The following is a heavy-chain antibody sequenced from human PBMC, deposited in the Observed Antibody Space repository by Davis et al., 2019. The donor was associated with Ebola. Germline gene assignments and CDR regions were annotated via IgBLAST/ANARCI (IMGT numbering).Heavy chain of an antibody. CDR1: GDSINSYY. J-gene: IGHJ4*02. V-gene: IGHV4-59*08. CDR3: ARVRANGIVDS. Sequence: SETLSLTCTVSGDSINSYYWSWIRQPPGKGLEWIGYIYYSGDTNYNPSLKSRVAISVDTRNHFSMKLTSVTAADTAVYHCARVRANGIVDSWGQGTLVTVSS. CDR2: IYYSGDT. D-gene: IGHD2-8*01.